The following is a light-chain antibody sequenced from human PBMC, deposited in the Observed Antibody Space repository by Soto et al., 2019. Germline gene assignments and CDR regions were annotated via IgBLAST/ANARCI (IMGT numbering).Light chain of an antibody. J-gene: IGKJ1*01. CDR1: QSISNW. Sequence: DIQMTQSPSTLSASVVDRVTITCRASQSISNWLAWLQQKPGKAPKLLIYKASNLESGVPSRFSGSGSGTEFTLTISSLQPDDVATYYCQQYNSYRGFGQGTKVDIK. V-gene: IGKV1-5*03. CDR2: KAS. CDR3: QQYNSYRG.